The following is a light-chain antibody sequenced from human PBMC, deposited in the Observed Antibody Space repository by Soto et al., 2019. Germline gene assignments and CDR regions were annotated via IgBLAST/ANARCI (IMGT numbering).Light chain of an antibody. CDR2: DAS. CDR1: QSVSSY. Sequence: EIVLTQSPATLSLSPGERATLSCRASQSVSSYLGWYQQKPGQAPRLLIYDASNRATGIPARFSGGGSGTDFTLTISSLEPEDFAVYYCQQRSNWPITFGQGTRLEIK. J-gene: IGKJ5*01. V-gene: IGKV3-11*01. CDR3: QQRSNWPIT.